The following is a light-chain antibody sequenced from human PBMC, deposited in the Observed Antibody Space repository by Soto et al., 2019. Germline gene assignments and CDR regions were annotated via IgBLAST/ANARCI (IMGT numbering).Light chain of an antibody. CDR1: NSNIGGNT. Sequence: QSVLAQPPSASGTPGQGVIISCSGSNSNIGGNTVNWYKQLPGTAPKPLIYANNLRPSGVPDRFSGSKSGTSASLAISGLQSEDEADYYCAVWDDSLNGWVFGGGTQRTVL. V-gene: IGLV1-44*01. J-gene: IGLJ3*02. CDR3: AVWDDSLNGWV. CDR2: ANN.